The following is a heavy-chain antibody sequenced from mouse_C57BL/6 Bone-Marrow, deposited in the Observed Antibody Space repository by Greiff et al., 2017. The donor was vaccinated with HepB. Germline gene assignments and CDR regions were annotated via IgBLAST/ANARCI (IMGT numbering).Heavy chain of an antibody. J-gene: IGHJ3*01. D-gene: IGHD1-1*01. CDR1: GFTFSSYA. CDR3: ARDHYGSAWFAY. V-gene: IGHV5-4*01. CDR2: ISDGGSYT. Sequence: EVQLVESGGGLVKPGGSLKLSCAASGFTFSSYAMSWVRQTPEKRLEWVATISDGGSYTYYPDNVKGPFTISRDNAKNNLYLQMSHLKSEDTAMYYCARDHYGSAWFAYWGQGTLVTVSA.